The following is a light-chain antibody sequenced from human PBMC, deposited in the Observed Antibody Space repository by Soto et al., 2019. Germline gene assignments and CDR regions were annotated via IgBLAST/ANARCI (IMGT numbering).Light chain of an antibody. CDR2: YDS. V-gene: IGLV3-21*04. Sequence: SYELTQPPSVSVAPEKTATITCGGNNIGNKRVHWYRQKPGQAPVLLISYDSDRPSGILERFSGSNSENTATLTISRVEAGDEADYYCQVWDIMTDNYVFGSGTKVTVL. J-gene: IGLJ1*01. CDR3: QVWDIMTDNYV. CDR1: NIGNKR.